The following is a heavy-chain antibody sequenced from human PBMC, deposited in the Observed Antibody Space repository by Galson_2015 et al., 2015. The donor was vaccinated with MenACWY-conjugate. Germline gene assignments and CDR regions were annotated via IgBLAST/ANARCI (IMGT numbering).Heavy chain of an antibody. V-gene: IGHV3-21*01. CDR1: GFTFSNYN. CDR2: ISSTGSYI. Sequence: SLRLSCAASGFTFSNYNMNWVRQTPGKGLEWVSCISSTGSYIYYADSLKGRFTISRDNAKSSLYLQMNSLTSEGTAVYYCAKGTTASRPNWFDPWGQGTLVTVSS. CDR3: AKGTTASRPNWFDP. J-gene: IGHJ5*02. D-gene: IGHD6-6*01.